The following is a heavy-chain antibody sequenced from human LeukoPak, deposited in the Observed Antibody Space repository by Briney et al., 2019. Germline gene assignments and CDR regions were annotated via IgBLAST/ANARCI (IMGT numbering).Heavy chain of an antibody. D-gene: IGHD3-3*01. J-gene: IGHJ3*02. V-gene: IGHV3-7*01. CDR1: GFTFSSYA. Sequence: GGSLRLSCAASGFTFSSYAMSWVRQAPGKGPEWVANIKQDGSEKYYVDSVKGRFTISRDNAKNSLYLQMNSLRAEDTAVYYCARDFRSITIFGVVILDAFDIWGQGTMVTVSS. CDR3: ARDFRSITIFGVVILDAFDI. CDR2: IKQDGSEK.